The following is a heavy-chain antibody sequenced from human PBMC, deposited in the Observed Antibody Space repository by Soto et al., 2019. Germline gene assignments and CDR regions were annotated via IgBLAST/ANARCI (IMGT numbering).Heavy chain of an antibody. D-gene: IGHD3-16*02. Sequence: ASVKVSCKASGYTFTSYGISWVRQAPGQGLEWMGWISAYNGNTNYAQKFQGRVTMTTDTSTSTAYMELRSLRSDDTAVYYCARDMATFGGIIALPNYWGQGTLVTVSS. CDR3: ARDMATFGGIIALPNY. CDR1: GYTFTSYG. V-gene: IGHV1-18*01. J-gene: IGHJ4*02. CDR2: ISAYNGNT.